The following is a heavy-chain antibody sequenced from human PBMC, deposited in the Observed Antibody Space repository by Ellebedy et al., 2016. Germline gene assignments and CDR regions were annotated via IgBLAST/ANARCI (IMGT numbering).Heavy chain of an antibody. CDR3: ARTEYYYDSSGNWFDP. V-gene: IGHV4-59*01. Sequence: SETLSLTCTVSGGSINSYYWSWIRQPPGKGLEWIGYIYYSGSTNYNPSLKSRVTISVDTSKNQFSLKLSSVTAADTAVYYCARTEYYYDSSGNWFDPWGQGTLVTVSS. J-gene: IGHJ5*02. CDR1: GGSINSYY. D-gene: IGHD3-22*01. CDR2: IYYSGST.